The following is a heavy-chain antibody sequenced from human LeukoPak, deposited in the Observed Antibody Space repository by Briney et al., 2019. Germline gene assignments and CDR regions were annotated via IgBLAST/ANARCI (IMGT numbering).Heavy chain of an antibody. V-gene: IGHV1-2*02. CDR1: GYTFTGYY. CDR3: ARGSILGEASLDY. Sequence: ASVNVSCKASGYTFTGYYMHWVRQAPGQGLEWRGWINPNSGGTNYAQKFQGRVTMTRDTSISTAYMELSRLRSDDTAVYYCARGSILGEASLDYWGQGTLVTVSS. CDR2: INPNSGGT. D-gene: IGHD3-3*01. J-gene: IGHJ4*02.